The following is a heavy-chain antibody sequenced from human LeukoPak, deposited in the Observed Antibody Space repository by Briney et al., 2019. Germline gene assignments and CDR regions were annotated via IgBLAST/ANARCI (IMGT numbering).Heavy chain of an antibody. D-gene: IGHD5-18*01. V-gene: IGHV3-30*02. CDR3: AKDIEAFVDAPMGEDY. J-gene: IGHJ4*02. Sequence: GGSLRLSCAASGFTFSSYGMHWVRQAPGKGLEWVAFIRCDGNNKQYEDSLKGRFTISRDNSKNTLYVQMNSLRAEDTAVYYCAKDIEAFVDAPMGEDYWGQGTLVTVSS. CDR2: IRCDGNNK. CDR1: GFTFSSYG.